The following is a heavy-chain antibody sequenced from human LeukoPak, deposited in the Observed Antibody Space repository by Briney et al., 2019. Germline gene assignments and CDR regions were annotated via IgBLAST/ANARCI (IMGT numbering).Heavy chain of an antibody. J-gene: IGHJ3*02. CDR3: ARHRSGYSYGQRVHDAFDI. V-gene: IGHV4-34*01. CDR1: GGSFSGYY. Sequence: SETLSLTCAVYGGSFSGYYWSWIRQPPGKGLEWIGEINHSGSTNYNPSLKSRVTISVDTSKNQFSLKLSSVTAADTAVYYCARHRSGYSYGQRVHDAFDIWGQGTMVTVSS. CDR2: INHSGST. D-gene: IGHD5-18*01.